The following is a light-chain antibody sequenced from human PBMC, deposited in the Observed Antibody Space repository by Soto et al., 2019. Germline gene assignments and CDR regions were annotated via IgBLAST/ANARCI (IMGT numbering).Light chain of an antibody. CDR3: CSYAGSSTLV. CDR2: EVS. CDR1: SRDVGSYNL. V-gene: IGLV2-23*02. Sequence: LTQPASVSWSPRQTCTLSRPGTSRDVGSYNLVSWYQQHPGKAPKLMIYEVSKRPSGVSNRFSGSKSGNTASLTISGLQAEDEADYYCCSYAGSSTLVFGGGTKVTVL. J-gene: IGLJ2*01.